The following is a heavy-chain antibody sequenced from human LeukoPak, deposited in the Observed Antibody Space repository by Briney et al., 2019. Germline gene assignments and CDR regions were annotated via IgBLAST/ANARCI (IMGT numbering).Heavy chain of an antibody. CDR3: ARVPRGENYFDY. V-gene: IGHV3-21*01. CDR1: GFTFSSYS. J-gene: IGHJ4*02. D-gene: IGHD2-21*01. Sequence: GGSLRLSCAASGFTFSSYSMNWVRQAPGRGLEWVSSISSSSYIYYADSVKGRFTISRDNAKNSLYLQMNSLRAEDTAVYYCARVPRGENYFDYWGQGTLVTVSS. CDR2: ISSSSYI.